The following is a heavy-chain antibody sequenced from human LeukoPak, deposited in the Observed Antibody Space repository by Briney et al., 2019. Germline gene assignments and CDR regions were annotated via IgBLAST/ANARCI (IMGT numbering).Heavy chain of an antibody. D-gene: IGHD6-19*01. V-gene: IGHV3-30*02. CDR2: IWFDGIRK. CDR3: AKDSDRGGWYPDH. J-gene: IGHJ4*02. Sequence: PGGSLRLSCVASGFTFSNYGMHWVRQVPGKGLEWVAAIWFDGIRKYYADSVKGRLTISRDNSKDTLYLQMDSLRPEDTAVYYCAKDSDRGGWYPDHWGQGTLVTVSS. CDR1: GFTFSNYG.